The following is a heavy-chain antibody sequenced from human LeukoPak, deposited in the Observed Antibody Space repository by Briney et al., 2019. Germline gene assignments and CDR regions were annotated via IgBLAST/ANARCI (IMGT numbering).Heavy chain of an antibody. Sequence: PSHTLSLTCTVSGGSITFGSYYWNWIRQAPGKGLEWIGYIFYNGNSNYNPSLSRRVNLSVDTSKNLLSLRLISVTAADTAVYYCARGVRHQPGTFGGIFDPWGQGTPVTVSS. J-gene: IGHJ5*02. CDR3: ARGVRHQPGTFGGIFDP. CDR1: GGSITFGSYY. D-gene: IGHD1/OR15-1a*01. CDR2: IFYNGNS. V-gene: IGHV4-61*03.